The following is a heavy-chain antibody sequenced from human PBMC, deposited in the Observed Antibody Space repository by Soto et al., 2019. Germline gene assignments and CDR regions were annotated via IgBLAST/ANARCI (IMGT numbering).Heavy chain of an antibody. V-gene: IGHV3-74*01. CDR1: GFAFSSYW. D-gene: IGHD3-3*01. Sequence: EVQLVESGGGLVQPGGSLRLSCAVSGFAFSSYWMHCVRQTPGKGLVWVSRSNSDGTSTAYADSVKGRFTISRDNAKDTLSLEMNRLRAEDTAVYYCARDGWDLEWLLRVYSYMGVWGKGTTVTVPS. J-gene: IGHJ6*03. CDR2: SNSDGTST. CDR3: ARDGWDLEWLLRVYSYMGV.